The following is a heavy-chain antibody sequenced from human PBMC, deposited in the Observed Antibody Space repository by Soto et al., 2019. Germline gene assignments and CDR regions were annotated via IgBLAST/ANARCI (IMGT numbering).Heavy chain of an antibody. V-gene: IGHV1-24*01. Sequence: ASVKVSCKVSGYTLTELSMHLVRQAPGKGLEWMGGFDPEDGETIYAQKFQGRVTMTEDTFTDTAYMELSSLRSEDTAVYYCATRGDDIVVVPAAMPTFGPSAFDIWVQGTMVTVSS. CDR1: GYTLTELS. J-gene: IGHJ3*02. D-gene: IGHD2-2*01. CDR2: FDPEDGET. CDR3: ATRGDDIVVVPAAMPTFGPSAFDI.